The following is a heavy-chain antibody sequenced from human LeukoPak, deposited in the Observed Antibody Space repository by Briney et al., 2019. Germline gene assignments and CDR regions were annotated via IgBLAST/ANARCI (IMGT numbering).Heavy chain of an antibody. CDR3: ARDREYCSSSSCYASYRFDH. CDR1: GYTFTGYY. D-gene: IGHD2-2*01. V-gene: IGHV1-2*02. CDR2: INPNSGGT. J-gene: IGHJ4*02. Sequence: ASVKVSCKASGYTFTGYYMHWVRQAPGQGLEWMGWINPNSGGTNYAQKFQGRVTVTRDTSISTAYMEVSSLRSDATAVYFCARDREYCSSSSCYASYRFDHWGQGTLVTVSS.